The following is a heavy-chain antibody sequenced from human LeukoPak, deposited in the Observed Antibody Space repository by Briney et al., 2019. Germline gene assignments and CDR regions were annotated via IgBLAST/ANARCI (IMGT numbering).Heavy chain of an antibody. CDR1: GFTFSKDG. J-gene: IGHJ4*02. CDR2: VNDNGANT. V-gene: IGHV3-23*01. D-gene: IGHD1-26*01. Sequence: GPSLRLFCAASGFTFSKDGMSWVRQAPGKGLEWVSTVNDNGANTHYADSVKGRFTISRDNSRNTLLLEMNSLRVDDTALYYCTKGDGGYYPIDNWGQGTLVIVSS. CDR3: TKGDGGYYPIDN.